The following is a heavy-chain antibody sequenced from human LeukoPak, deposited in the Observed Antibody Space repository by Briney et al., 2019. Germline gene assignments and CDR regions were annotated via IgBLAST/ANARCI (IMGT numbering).Heavy chain of an antibody. V-gene: IGHV4-38-2*02. D-gene: IGHD1-26*01. J-gene: IGHJ4*02. CDR3: TREWELVDY. Sequence: SETLSLTCTVSNYSISSGYYWGWIRQPPGKGLEWIASIYHSGSTYYNPSLKSRVAISVDTSKNQFSLKLSSVTAAGTAVYYCTREWELVDYWGQGTLVTVSS. CDR1: NYSISSGYY. CDR2: IYHSGST.